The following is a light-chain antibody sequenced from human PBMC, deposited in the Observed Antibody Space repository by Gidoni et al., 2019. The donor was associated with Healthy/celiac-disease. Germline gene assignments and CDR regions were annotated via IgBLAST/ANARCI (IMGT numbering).Light chain of an antibody. CDR3: QQYNNWPSNT. J-gene: IGKJ2*01. CDR1: QSVSSN. V-gene: IGKV3-15*01. Sequence: EIVIPNPPATLSVSPGERATLSCRASQSVSSNLAWYQQKPGQAPRLLIYGASTRATGIPARFSGSGSGTEFTLTISSLQSEDFAVYYCQQYNNWPSNTFGQGTKLEIK. CDR2: GAS.